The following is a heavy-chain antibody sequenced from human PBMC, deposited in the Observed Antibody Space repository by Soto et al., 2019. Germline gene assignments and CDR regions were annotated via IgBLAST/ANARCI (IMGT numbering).Heavy chain of an antibody. J-gene: IGHJ6*02. D-gene: IGHD2-2*02. V-gene: IGHV4-4*02. CDR3: ARVPGYCSSTSCYNRYYYYGMDV. CDR2: IYHSGST. Sequence: QVQLQESGPGLVKPSGTLSLTCAVSGGSISSSNWWSWVRQPPGKGLEWIGEIYHSGSTNYNPSLKSRVTISVDKSKNQFSLKLSSVTAADTAVYYCARVPGYCSSTSCYNRYYYYGMDVWGQGTTVTVSS. CDR1: GGSISSSNW.